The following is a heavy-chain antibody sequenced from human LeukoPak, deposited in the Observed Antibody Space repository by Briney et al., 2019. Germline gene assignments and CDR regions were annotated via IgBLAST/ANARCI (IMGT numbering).Heavy chain of an antibody. V-gene: IGHV1-69*06. CDR3: AREDYGDHQNGY. CDR1: GGTFSSYA. J-gene: IGHJ4*02. CDR2: IIPIFGTA. D-gene: IGHD4-17*01. Sequence: ASVKVSCKASGGTFSSYAISWVRQAPGQGLEWMGGIIPIFGTANYAQKFQGRVTITADKSTSTAYMELSSLRSEDTAVYYCAREDYGDHQNGYWGQGTLVTVSS.